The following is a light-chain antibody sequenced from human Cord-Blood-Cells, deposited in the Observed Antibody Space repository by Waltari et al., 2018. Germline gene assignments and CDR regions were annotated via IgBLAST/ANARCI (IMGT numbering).Light chain of an antibody. Sequence: QSALTQPASVSASPGQSITISCTGPSSDVGGYNYVSWYQQHPGKAPKLMIYDVSNRPSGVSNRFSGSKSGNTASLTISGLQAEDEADYYCSSYTSSSNWVFGGGTKLTVL. J-gene: IGLJ3*02. V-gene: IGLV2-14*01. CDR1: SSDVGGYNY. CDR2: DVS. CDR3: SSYTSSSNWV.